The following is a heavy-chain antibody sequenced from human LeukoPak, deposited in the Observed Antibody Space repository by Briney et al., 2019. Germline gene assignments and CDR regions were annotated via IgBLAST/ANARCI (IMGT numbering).Heavy chain of an antibody. CDR3: ARGSGSYFVNFAPYYFDY. J-gene: IGHJ4*02. CDR2: IRYDGSNK. CDR1: GFTFSSYG. Sequence: GGSLRLSCAASGFTFSSYGMHWVRQAPGKGLEWVAFIRYDGSNKYYADSVKGRFTISRDNAKNSLYLQMNSLRAEDTAVYYCARGSGSYFVNFAPYYFDYWGQGTLVTVSS. V-gene: IGHV3-30*02. D-gene: IGHD1-26*01.